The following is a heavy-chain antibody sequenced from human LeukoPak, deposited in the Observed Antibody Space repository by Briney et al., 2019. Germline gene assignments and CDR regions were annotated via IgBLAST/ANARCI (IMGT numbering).Heavy chain of an antibody. V-gene: IGHV3-21*01. CDR1: GFTFSSYS. D-gene: IGHD3-10*01. CDR3: ARETMEAFDI. J-gene: IGHJ3*02. CDR2: IGSSSGSI. Sequence: GGSLRLSCAASGFTFSSYSMNWVRQAPGKGLEWVSSIGSSSGSIYYADSVKGRFTISRDNPKNSLYLQLNSLRAEDTAVYYCARETMEAFDIWGQGTMITVSS.